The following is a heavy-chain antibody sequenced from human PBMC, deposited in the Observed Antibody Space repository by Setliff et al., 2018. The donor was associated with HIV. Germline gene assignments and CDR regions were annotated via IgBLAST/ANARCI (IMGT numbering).Heavy chain of an antibody. CDR2: IYYSGST. J-gene: IGHJ1*01. CDR1: GYSISSSHW. CDR3: ARGWSDHSSMVHVEYFQH. V-gene: IGHV4-28*06. Sequence: PSETLSLTCAVSGYSISSSHWWGWIRQPPGKGLEWIGYIYYSGSTNYNPSLKSRATMSVDTSNNRVSLKLSSVTALDTAVYYCARGWSDHSSMVHVEYFQHWGQGTLVTAPQ. D-gene: IGHD3-10*01.